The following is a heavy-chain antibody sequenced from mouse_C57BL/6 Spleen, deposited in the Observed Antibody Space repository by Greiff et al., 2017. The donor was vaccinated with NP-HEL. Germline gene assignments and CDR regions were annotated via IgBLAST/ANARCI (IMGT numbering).Heavy chain of an antibody. D-gene: IGHD1-1*01. CDR1: GYTFTSYW. CDR3: AREGTTVVAPSWYFDV. J-gene: IGHJ1*03. CDR2: IHPNSGST. Sequence: QVQLKQPGAELVKPGASVKLSCKASGYTFTSYWMHWVKQRPGQGLEWIGMIHPNSGSTNYNEKFKSKATLTVDKSSSTAYMQLSSLTSEDSAVYYCAREGTTVVAPSWYFDVWGTGTTVTVSS. V-gene: IGHV1-64*01.